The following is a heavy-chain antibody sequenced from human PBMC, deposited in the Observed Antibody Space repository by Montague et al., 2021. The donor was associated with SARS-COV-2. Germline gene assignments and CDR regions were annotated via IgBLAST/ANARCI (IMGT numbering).Heavy chain of an antibody. CDR3: ARDGLERQWWMLGWFDP. Sequence: SETLSLTCTVSGGSISSYYWSWIRQPARKGLEWIGRIYTSGSTNYNPSLKSRVTMSVDTSKNQFSLKLRSVTAADTAVYFCARDGLERQWWMLGWFDPWGQGTLVTVSS. D-gene: IGHD1-1*01. CDR1: GGSISSYY. J-gene: IGHJ5*02. V-gene: IGHV4-4*07. CDR2: IYTSGST.